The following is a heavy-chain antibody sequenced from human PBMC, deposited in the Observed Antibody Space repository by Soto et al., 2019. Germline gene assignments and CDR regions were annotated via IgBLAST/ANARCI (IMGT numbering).Heavy chain of an antibody. V-gene: IGHV3-66*01. Sequence: GGSLRLSCAASGFTVSSNYMSWVRQAPGKGLEWVSIIYSGGNTYYADSVKGRFTISKDNSKNKLYLQMNNLRAEDTAVYYCARESIVGATNTFDYWGQGTLVTVSS. CDR3: ARESIVGATNTFDY. J-gene: IGHJ4*02. CDR1: GFTVSSNY. D-gene: IGHD1-26*01. CDR2: IYSGGNT.